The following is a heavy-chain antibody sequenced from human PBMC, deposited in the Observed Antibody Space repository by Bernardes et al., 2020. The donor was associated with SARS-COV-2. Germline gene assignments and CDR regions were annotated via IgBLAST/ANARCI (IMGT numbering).Heavy chain of an antibody. CDR1: GFTFDDYA. Sequence: SLRLSCAASGFTFDDYAMHWVRQAPGKGLEWVSGISWNSGSIGYADSVKGRFTISRDNAKNSLYLQMNSLRAEDTALYYCAKGADYDSSGYPYWGQGTLVTVSS. V-gene: IGHV3-9*01. CDR3: AKGADYDSSGYPY. D-gene: IGHD3-22*01. CDR2: ISWNSGSI. J-gene: IGHJ4*02.